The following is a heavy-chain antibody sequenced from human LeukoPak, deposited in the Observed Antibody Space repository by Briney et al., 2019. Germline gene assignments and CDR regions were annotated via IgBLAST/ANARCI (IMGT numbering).Heavy chain of an antibody. D-gene: IGHD3-9*01. CDR1: GFTFSSYA. CDR3: ASPHKDLPYDILAGYCAS. Sequence: PGGSLRLSCAASGFTFSSYAMHWVRQAPGKGMEWVAVISYDGSNSQYADSVKGRFTTSRDNSKNTLYLQMNNLRAEDTAVYYCASPHKDLPYDILAGYCASWGQGTLVTVSS. V-gene: IGHV3-30-3*01. J-gene: IGHJ4*02. CDR2: ISYDGSNS.